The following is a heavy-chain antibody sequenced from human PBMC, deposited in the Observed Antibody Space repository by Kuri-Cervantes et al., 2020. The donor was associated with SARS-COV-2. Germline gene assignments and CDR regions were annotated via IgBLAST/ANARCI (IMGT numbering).Heavy chain of an antibody. Sequence: SETLSLTCAVSGGSISSDGYTWSWIRQPPGKGLEWIGYIYHSGSTYYNPSLKSRVTISVDRSKNQFSLKLSSVTAADTAVYFCARGAAVAATCFDYWGQGTLVTVSS. CDR1: GGSISSDGYT. CDR2: IYHSGST. J-gene: IGHJ4*02. D-gene: IGHD6-19*01. CDR3: ARGAAVAATCFDY. V-gene: IGHV4-30-2*01.